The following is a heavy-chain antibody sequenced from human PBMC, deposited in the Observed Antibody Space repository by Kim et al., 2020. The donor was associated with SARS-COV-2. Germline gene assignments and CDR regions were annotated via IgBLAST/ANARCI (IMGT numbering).Heavy chain of an antibody. CDR1: GFTFGDYA. Sequence: GGSLRLSCAASGFTFGDYAMHWVRQAPGKGLEWVSGISWNSGSIGYADSVKGRFTISRDNAKNSLYLQMNSLRAEDTALYYCAKDRVSAADYYYYYGMDVWGQGTTVTVSS. V-gene: IGHV3-9*01. D-gene: IGHD6-13*01. CDR2: ISWNSGSI. J-gene: IGHJ6*02. CDR3: AKDRVSAADYYYYYGMDV.